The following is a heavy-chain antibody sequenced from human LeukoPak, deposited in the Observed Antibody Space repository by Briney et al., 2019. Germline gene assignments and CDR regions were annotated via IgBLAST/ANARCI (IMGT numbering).Heavy chain of an antibody. Sequence: GASVKVSCKASGYTFTSYYMHWVRQAPGQGLEWMGIINPSGGSTSYAQRFQGRVTMTRDTSTSTVYMELSSLRSEDTAVYYCARESTAATFDYWGQGTLVTVSS. CDR1: GYTFTSYY. D-gene: IGHD2-15*01. CDR2: INPSGGST. V-gene: IGHV1-46*01. CDR3: ARESTAATFDY. J-gene: IGHJ4*02.